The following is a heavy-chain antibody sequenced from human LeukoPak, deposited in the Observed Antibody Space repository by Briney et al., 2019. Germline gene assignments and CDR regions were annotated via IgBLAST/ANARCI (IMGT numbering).Heavy chain of an antibody. CDR1: GFTFSSYA. CDR2: ISGSGGST. CDR3: AKDPGSGYDSP. V-gene: IGHV3-23*01. Sequence: GGSLRLSCAASGFTFSSYAMSWVRQAPGKGLEWVSAISGSGGSTYYADSVKGRLTISRDNSKNTLYLQMNSLRAEDTAVYYCAKDPGSGYDSPWGQGTLVTVSS. J-gene: IGHJ5*02. D-gene: IGHD5-12*01.